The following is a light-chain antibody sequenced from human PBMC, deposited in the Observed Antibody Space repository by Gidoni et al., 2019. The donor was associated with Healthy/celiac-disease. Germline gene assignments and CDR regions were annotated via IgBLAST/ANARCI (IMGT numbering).Light chain of an antibody. V-gene: IGKV2-28*01. CDR1: QSLLHSNGYNY. CDR2: LGS. Sequence: DIVMTQSPLSLPVTPGEPASISCRSSQSLLHSNGYNYLDWYLQKPGQSPQLLIYLGSNRASGVPDRFSGSGSGTDFTLKISRVEAEDVGVYYCMQAIQTPRTFGHGTKVEIK. CDR3: MQAIQTPRT. J-gene: IGKJ3*01.